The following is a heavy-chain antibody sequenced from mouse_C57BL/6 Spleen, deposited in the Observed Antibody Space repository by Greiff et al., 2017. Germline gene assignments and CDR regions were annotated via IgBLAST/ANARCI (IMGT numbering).Heavy chain of an antibody. CDR3: ATYYYCSSYYAMDY. CDR1: GYTFTDYY. J-gene: IGHJ4*01. CDR2: INPNNGGT. V-gene: IGHV1-26*01. Sequence: VQLQQSGPELVKPGASVKISCKASGYTFTDYYMNWVKQSHGKSLEWIGDINPNNGGTSYNQKFKGKATLTVDKSSSTAYMELRSLTSEDSAVYYCATYYYCSSYYAMDYWGQGTSVTVSS. D-gene: IGHD1-1*01.